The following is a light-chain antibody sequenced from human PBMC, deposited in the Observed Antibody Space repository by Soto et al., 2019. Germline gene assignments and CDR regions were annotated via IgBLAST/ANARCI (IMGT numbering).Light chain of an antibody. V-gene: IGKV3-11*01. CDR3: QQRSNWPPGGA. J-gene: IGKJ1*01. CDR2: GAS. Sequence: EILMTHSPSTLSVSPVEGATLSFSAIQSVRTHLAWYQQQPGQAPRLLLHGASTRATGVPDRFRGSGSGTDFTLTISSLEPEDFAVYYCQQRSNWPPGGAFGQGTKVDIK. CDR1: QSVRTH.